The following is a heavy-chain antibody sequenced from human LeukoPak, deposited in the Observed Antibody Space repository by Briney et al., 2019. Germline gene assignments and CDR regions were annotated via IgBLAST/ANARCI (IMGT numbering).Heavy chain of an antibody. D-gene: IGHD2-15*01. CDR3: ARAWYCSGGSCYTRVERVNSFDP. Sequence: PSETLSLTCAVYGGSFSGYYWSWIRQPPGKGLEWIGEINHSGSTNYNPSLKSRVTISVGTSKNQFSLKLSSVTAADTAVYYCARAWYCSGGSCYTRVERVNSFDPWGQGTLVTVSS. CDR1: GGSFSGYY. J-gene: IGHJ5*02. V-gene: IGHV4-34*01. CDR2: INHSGST.